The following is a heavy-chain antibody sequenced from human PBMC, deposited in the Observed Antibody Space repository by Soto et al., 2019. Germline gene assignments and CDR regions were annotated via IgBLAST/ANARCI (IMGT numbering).Heavy chain of an antibody. J-gene: IGHJ4*02. CDR1: GFTFSNAW. V-gene: IGHV3-15*01. CDR2: IKSKTDGGTT. CDR3: TTDRITMIVVGLFDY. D-gene: IGHD3-22*01. Sequence: PGGSLRLSCAASGFTFSNAWMSWVRQAPGKGLEWVGRIKSKTDGGTTDYAAPVKGRFTISRDDSKNTLHLQMNSLKTEDTAVYYCTTDRITMIVVGLFDYWRQGTLVTVSS.